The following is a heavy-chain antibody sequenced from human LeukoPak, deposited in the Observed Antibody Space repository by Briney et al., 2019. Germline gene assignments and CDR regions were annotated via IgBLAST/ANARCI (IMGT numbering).Heavy chain of an antibody. CDR2: MYYSDRT. CDR3: ARTRAPYGDYLKYFDH. Sequence: SETLSLTCTVSGASVSSFYWSWIRQPPGKGLEWIGYMYYSDRTNYNPSLESRATISVDPSNRQISLSLRSVTAADTAFYYCARTRAPYGDYLKYFDHWGQGALVTVSS. CDR1: GASVSSFY. D-gene: IGHD4-17*01. V-gene: IGHV4-59*02. J-gene: IGHJ4*02.